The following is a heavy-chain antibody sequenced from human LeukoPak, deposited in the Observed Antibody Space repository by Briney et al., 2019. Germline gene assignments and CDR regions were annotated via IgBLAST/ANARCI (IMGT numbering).Heavy chain of an antibody. CDR2: ISSSSSYI. V-gene: IGHV3-21*01. CDR3: ARLCSSTSCYDY. CDR1: GFTFSSHS. Sequence: GGSLRLSCAASGFTFSSHSMNRVRQAPGKGLEWVSSISSSSSYIYYAESVKGRFSISRDNAKNSLYLQMNSLRAEDTAVYYCARLCSSTSCYDYWGQGTLVTVSS. D-gene: IGHD2-2*01. J-gene: IGHJ4*02.